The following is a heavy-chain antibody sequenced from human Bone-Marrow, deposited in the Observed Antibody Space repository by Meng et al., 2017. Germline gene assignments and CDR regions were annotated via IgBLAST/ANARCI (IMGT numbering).Heavy chain of an antibody. Sequence: GESLKISCAASGFTVSSNYMSWVRQAPGKGLEWVSVIYSGGSTYYADSVKGRFTISRDNSKNTLYLQMNSLRAEDTAVYYCLGSGSSWFKDAFDIWGQGTMVTVSS. CDR3: LGSGSSWFKDAFDI. CDR2: IYSGGST. V-gene: IGHV3-53*01. J-gene: IGHJ3*02. CDR1: GFTVSSNY. D-gene: IGHD6-13*01.